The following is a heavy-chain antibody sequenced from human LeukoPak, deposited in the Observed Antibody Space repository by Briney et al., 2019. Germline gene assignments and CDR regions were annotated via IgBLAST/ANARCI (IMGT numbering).Heavy chain of an antibody. Sequence: ASVKVSCKASGYTFTSYAMNWMRQAPGQGLEWMGWINTNTGNPTYAQGFTGRFVFSLDTSVSTAYLQISSLKAEDTAVYYCARSPVLLWFGELSWAPRYYYGMGVWGQGTTVTVSS. J-gene: IGHJ6*02. V-gene: IGHV7-4-1*02. CDR3: ARSPVLLWFGELSWAPRYYYGMGV. CDR2: INTNTGNP. D-gene: IGHD3-10*01. CDR1: GYTFTSYA.